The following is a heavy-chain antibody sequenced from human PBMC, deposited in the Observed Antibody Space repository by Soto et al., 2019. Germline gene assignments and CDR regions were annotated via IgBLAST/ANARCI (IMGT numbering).Heavy chain of an antibody. CDR2: IIPIFGTA. J-gene: IGHJ5*02. CDR1: GGTFSSYA. Sequence: SVKVSCKASGGTFSSYAISWVRQAPGQGLEWMGGIIPIFGTANYAQKFQGRVTITADESTSTAYMELSSLRSEDTAVYYCARVPGPGLTATRCHTWFDPCGQRTLVTVSS. V-gene: IGHV1-69*13. D-gene: IGHD1-1*01. CDR3: ARVPGPGLTATRCHTWFDP.